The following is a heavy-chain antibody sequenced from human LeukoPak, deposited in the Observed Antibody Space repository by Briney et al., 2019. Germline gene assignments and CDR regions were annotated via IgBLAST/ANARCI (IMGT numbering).Heavy chain of an antibody. Sequence: GASVKVSCKASEYTFTGYYMHWVRQAPGQGLEWMGWINLNSGGTKYAQKFQDRVTMTRDTSITTAYMELSRLRSDDTAMYYCARDGYTYGQIDYWGQGTLITVSS. CDR3: ARDGYTYGQIDY. CDR2: INLNSGGT. J-gene: IGHJ4*02. D-gene: IGHD5-24*01. CDR1: EYTFTGYY. V-gene: IGHV1-2*02.